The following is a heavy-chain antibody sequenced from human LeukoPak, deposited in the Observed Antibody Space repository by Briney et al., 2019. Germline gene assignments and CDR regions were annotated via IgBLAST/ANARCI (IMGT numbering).Heavy chain of an antibody. D-gene: IGHD5-18*01. J-gene: IGHJ4*02. CDR2: INPNSGGT. Sequence: GASVKVSCNASGYTSTGYYMHWVRQAPGQGLEWMGWINPNSGGTNYAQKFQGRVTMTRDTSISTAYMELSRLRSDDTAVYYCARATVDTAMVTDGYYFDYWSQGTLVTVSS. CDR1: GYTSTGYY. CDR3: ARATVDTAMVTDGYYFDY. V-gene: IGHV1-2*02.